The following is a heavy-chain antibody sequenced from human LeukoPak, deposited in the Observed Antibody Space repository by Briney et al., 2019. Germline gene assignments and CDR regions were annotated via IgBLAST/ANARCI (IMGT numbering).Heavy chain of an antibody. Sequence: PGGSLRLSCAASGFTFSSYEMNWVRQAPGKGLEWVSYISSSGSTIYYADSVKGRFTISRDNSKNTLYLQMNSLRAEDTAVYYCARDRLDTAMVALGYWGQGTLVTVSS. CDR3: ARDRLDTAMVALGY. CDR2: ISSSGSTI. J-gene: IGHJ4*02. CDR1: GFTFSSYE. D-gene: IGHD5-18*01. V-gene: IGHV3-48*03.